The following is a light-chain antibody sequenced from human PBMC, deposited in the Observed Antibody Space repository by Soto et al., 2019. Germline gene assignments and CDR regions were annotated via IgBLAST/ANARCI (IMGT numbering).Light chain of an antibody. CDR2: KAS. V-gene: IGKV1-5*03. J-gene: IGKJ1*01. CDR1: QSISSW. CDR3: QQYNTLWT. Sequence: DIQMTQSPSTLSAAVGDRVTITCRGSQSISSWSAWYQRKPGKAPKLLIYKASSLESGVPSSFSGGASGTEFPLTISSLPPDGFASYYYQQYNTLWTFGQGTKVDI.